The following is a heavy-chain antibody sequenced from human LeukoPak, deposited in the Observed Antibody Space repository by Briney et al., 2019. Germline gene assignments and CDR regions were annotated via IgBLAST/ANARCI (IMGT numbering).Heavy chain of an antibody. CDR3: AKMASSSSSDDY. J-gene: IGHJ4*02. CDR2: INSDGSSR. Sequence: PGGSLRLSCAASGFTFSNYRMHWVRQAPGKGLVWVSSINSDGSSRSNADSVKGRVTISRDNAKNTLSLQMNSLRAEDTAVYYCAKMASSSSSDDYWGQGTLVTASS. V-gene: IGHV3-74*01. D-gene: IGHD6-6*01. CDR1: GFTFSNYR.